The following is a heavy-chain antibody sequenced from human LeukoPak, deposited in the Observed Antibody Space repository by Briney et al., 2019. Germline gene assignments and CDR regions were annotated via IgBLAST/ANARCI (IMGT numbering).Heavy chain of an antibody. CDR1: GYTFTSYG. J-gene: IGHJ4*02. Sequence: ASVKVSCKASGYTFTSYGISWVRQAPGQGLEWMGWISAYNGNTNYAQKLQGRVTMTTDTSTSTAYMELRSLRSDDTAVYYCARDGGRWLQFNMPFDHWGQGTLVTVSS. V-gene: IGHV1-18*01. CDR2: ISAYNGNT. CDR3: ARDGGRWLQFNMPFDH. D-gene: IGHD5-24*01.